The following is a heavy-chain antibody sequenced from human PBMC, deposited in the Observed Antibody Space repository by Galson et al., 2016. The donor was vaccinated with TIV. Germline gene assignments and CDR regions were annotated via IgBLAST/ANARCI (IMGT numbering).Heavy chain of an antibody. D-gene: IGHD3-22*01. CDR3: VRDYTAYDNSGDGFDI. J-gene: IGHJ3*02. CDR1: GFTFSSYS. Sequence: SLRLSCAASGFTFSSYSMNWVRQAPGKGLAWVSCISTSSSYRYYADSVKGRFTVSRDNAKNSLYLQMNSLTAEDTAVYFCVRDYTAYDNSGDGFDIWGQGTMVTVSS. V-gene: IGHV3-21*01. CDR2: ISTSSSYR.